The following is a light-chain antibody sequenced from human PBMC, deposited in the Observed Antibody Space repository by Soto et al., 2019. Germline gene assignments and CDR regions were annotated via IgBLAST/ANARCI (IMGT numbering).Light chain of an antibody. CDR1: QSVTSSY. Sequence: EIVLTQSPGTLSLSPGERATLSCRASQSVTSSYLAWYQQKPGQAPRLLISGASSRATGIPDRFSGSGSGTDFTLTISRLEPEDFAEYYCQQYSTSRLTFGGGTKVEIK. J-gene: IGKJ4*01. CDR2: GAS. CDR3: QQYSTSRLT. V-gene: IGKV3-20*01.